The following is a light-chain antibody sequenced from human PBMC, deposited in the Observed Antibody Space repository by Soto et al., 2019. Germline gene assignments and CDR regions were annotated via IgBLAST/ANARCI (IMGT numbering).Light chain of an antibody. CDR2: DVS. J-gene: IGKJ1*01. CDR1: QSVSSAY. Sequence: EIVLTQSPGTLSLSPGERATLSCRASQSVSSAYLAWYQQKPGQAPRLLIYDVSSRATGIPDRFSGSGSGTDFTLTVSRLEPEDFAVYYCQQYGSSPTFGQGTKVDIK. V-gene: IGKV3-20*01. CDR3: QQYGSSPT.